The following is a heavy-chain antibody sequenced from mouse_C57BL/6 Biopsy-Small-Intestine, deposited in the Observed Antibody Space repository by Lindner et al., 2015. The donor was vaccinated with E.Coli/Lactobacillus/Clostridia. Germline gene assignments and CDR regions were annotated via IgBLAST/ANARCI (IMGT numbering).Heavy chain of an antibody. J-gene: IGHJ3*01. Sequence: VQLQESGAELVRPGASVKLSCTASGFNIKDDYMHWVKQRPEQGLEWIGWIDPENGDTEYASKFQGKATITADTSSNTAYLQLSSLTSEDTAVYYCTAPYPLFAYWGQGTLVTVSA. CDR3: TAPYPLFAY. D-gene: IGHD2-10*01. CDR1: GFNIKDDY. CDR2: IDPENGDT. V-gene: IGHV14-4*01.